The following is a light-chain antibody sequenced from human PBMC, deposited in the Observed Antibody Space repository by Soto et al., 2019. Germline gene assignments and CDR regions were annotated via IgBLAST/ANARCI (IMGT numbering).Light chain of an antibody. V-gene: IGKV1-5*03. J-gene: IGKJ1*01. CDR3: LQYETYWT. Sequence: DIQMTQSPSTLSASIGDRVTITCRASQTISDWLAWHQQKPGKAPKLLIYKASSLESGVPSRFSGSGSGTEFTLTISSLQPDDFATYYCLQYETYWTVAQGTKVDSK. CDR1: QTISDW. CDR2: KAS.